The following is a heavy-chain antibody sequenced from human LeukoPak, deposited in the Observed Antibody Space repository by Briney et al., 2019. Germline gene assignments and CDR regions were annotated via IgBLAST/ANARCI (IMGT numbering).Heavy chain of an antibody. J-gene: IGHJ4*02. V-gene: IGHV3-7*01. CDR3: ARVYYDFWSGYYTRYYFDY. D-gene: IGHD3-3*01. Sequence: GGSLRLSCAASGFTFSSYWMSWVRQAPGKGLEWVANIKQDGSEKYYVDSVKGRFTISRDNAKNSLYLQMNSLRADDTAVYYCARVYYDFWSGYYTRYYFDYWGQGTLVTVSS. CDR1: GFTFSSYW. CDR2: IKQDGSEK.